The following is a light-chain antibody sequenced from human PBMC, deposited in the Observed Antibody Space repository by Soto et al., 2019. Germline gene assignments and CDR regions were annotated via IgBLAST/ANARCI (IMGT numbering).Light chain of an antibody. Sequence: QSVLTQPPSVSGAPGQRVTISCTGSSSNLGSGFDVQWYQQLPGTAPKLLIYYNDNRPSGVPDRFSGSKSGTSASLAITGLQADDEADYYCQSYASSLSGHVVFGGGTKLTVL. CDR3: QSYASSLSGHVV. CDR2: YND. V-gene: IGLV1-40*01. CDR1: SSNLGSGFD. J-gene: IGLJ2*01.